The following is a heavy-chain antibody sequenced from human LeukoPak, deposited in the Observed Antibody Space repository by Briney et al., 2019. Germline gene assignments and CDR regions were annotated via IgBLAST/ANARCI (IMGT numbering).Heavy chain of an antibody. CDR3: ARLGLHGSGTYYFFDY. D-gene: IGHD3-10*01. V-gene: IGHV1-2*06. CDR1: GQSLTGYF. J-gene: IGHJ4*02. CDR2: IDPNTGDT. Sequence: ASVKVSCKASGQSLTGYFIHWVRQAPGQGLEWVERIDPNTGDTIYAQNFQGRVTVTSATSISTAYMELSRLTSDDTAVYFCARLGLHGSGTYYFFDYWGQGTLVTVSS.